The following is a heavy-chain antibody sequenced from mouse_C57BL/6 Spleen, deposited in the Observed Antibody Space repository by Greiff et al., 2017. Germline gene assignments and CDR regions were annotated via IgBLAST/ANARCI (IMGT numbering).Heavy chain of an antibody. J-gene: IGHJ2*01. CDR3: ARHEGGNGFDY. V-gene: IGHV5-6*01. Sequence: VQLQQSGGDLVKPGGSLKLSCAASGFTFSSYGMSWVRQTPDKRLEWVATISSGGSYTYYPDSVKGRFTISRDNAKNTLYLQMSSLKSEDTAMYYCARHEGGNGFDYWGQGTTLTVSS. CDR1: GFTFSSYG. CDR2: ISSGGSYT.